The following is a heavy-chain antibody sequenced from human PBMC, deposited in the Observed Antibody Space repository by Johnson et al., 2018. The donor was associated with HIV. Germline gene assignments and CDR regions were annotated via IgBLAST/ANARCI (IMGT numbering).Heavy chain of an antibody. D-gene: IGHD5-24*01. CDR2: ISGSGGST. Sequence: VQLVESGGGLVQPGGSLRLSCSASGFSVSSYDMHWVRQATGKGLEWVSAISGSGGSTYYADSIKGRFTISRDNSKNTLYLQMNSLRAEDTAVYYCAKGDKMATITSRYDAFDLWGQGTMVIVSS. CDR3: AKGDKMATITSRYDAFDL. CDR1: GFSVSSYD. V-gene: IGHV3-23*04. J-gene: IGHJ3*01.